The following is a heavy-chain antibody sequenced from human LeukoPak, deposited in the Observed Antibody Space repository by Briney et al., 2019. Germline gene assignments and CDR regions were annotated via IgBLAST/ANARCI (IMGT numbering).Heavy chain of an antibody. V-gene: IGHV4-38-2*02. CDR2: IHYSGST. D-gene: IGHD3-3*02. CDR3: PRAFYPGYYSYMAV. Sequence: SHTVSLTRTVSVYSLNRCYYWGLPRQTPRKELDMIGRIHYSGSTNYNPSLKCRVIISVDLSTHQFPLEPSSVSAPVPAVYYCPRAFYPGYYSYMAVWGKGTTVTVCS. CDR1: VYSLNRCYY. J-gene: IGHJ6*03.